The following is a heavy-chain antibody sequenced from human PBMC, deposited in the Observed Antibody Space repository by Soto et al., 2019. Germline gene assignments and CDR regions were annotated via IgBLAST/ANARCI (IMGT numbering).Heavy chain of an antibody. Sequence: RGSLRLSCAASGFTFSSYAMHWVRQAPGKGLEWVAVISYDGSNKYYADSVKGRFTISRDNSKNTLYLQMNSLRAEDTAVYYCATPSGSQDPWGQGTLVTVYS. CDR2: ISYDGSNK. CDR3: ATPSGSQDP. J-gene: IGHJ5*02. CDR1: GFTFSSYA. D-gene: IGHD1-26*01. V-gene: IGHV3-30-3*01.